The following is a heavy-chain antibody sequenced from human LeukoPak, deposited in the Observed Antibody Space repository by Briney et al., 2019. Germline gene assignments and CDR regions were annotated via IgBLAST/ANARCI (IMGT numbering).Heavy chain of an antibody. CDR3: ASILIIGGYKDY. Sequence: SETLSLTCTVSGGSISSGGYYWSWIRQHPGKGLEWIGYIYYSGSTYYNPSLKSRVTISVDTSKNQFSLKLSSVTAADTAVYYCASILIIGGYKDYWGQGTLVTVSS. V-gene: IGHV4-31*03. CDR2: IYYSGST. D-gene: IGHD5-18*01. CDR1: GGSISSGGYY. J-gene: IGHJ4*02.